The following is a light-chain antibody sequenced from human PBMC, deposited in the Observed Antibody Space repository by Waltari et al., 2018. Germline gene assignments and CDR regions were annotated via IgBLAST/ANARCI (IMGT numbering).Light chain of an antibody. V-gene: IGKV3-20*01. CDR1: QSVSRT. J-gene: IGKJ1*01. CDR2: GAS. Sequence: EIVLKQSPGTMSLSPGERATLSCRASQSVSRTLAWYQQKTGQAPRLLIYGASTRATGIPERFSGGGSGTDFSLTISRLEPEDFAVYYCQHYVRLPATFGQGTKVEIK. CDR3: QHYVRLPAT.